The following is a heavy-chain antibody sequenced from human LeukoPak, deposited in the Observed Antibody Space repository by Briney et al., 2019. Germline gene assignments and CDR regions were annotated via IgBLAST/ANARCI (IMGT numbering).Heavy chain of an antibody. CDR2: ISSSSSTI. Sequence: QPGRSLRLSCAASGFTFSSYGMHWVRQAPGKGLEWVSYISSSSSTIYYADSVKGRFTISRDNAKNSLYLQMNSLRAEDTAVYYCARDRMGISKRAPFDYWGQGTLVTVSS. V-gene: IGHV3-48*04. CDR1: GFTFSSYG. J-gene: IGHJ4*02. D-gene: IGHD2/OR15-2a*01. CDR3: ARDRMGISKRAPFDY.